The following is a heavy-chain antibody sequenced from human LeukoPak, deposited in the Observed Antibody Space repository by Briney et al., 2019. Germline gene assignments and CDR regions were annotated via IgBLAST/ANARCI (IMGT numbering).Heavy chain of an antibody. J-gene: IGHJ4*02. CDR1: GFTFSSYG. D-gene: IGHD2-2*01. CDR2: ISYDGSNK. Sequence: GGSLRLSCAASGFTFSSYGMHWVRQAPGKGLEWVAVISYDGSNKYYADSVKGRFTIPRDNSKNTLYLQMNSLRAEDTAVYYCARASRMRQLDDYWGQGTLVTVSS. CDR3: ARASRMRQLDDY. V-gene: IGHV3-30*03.